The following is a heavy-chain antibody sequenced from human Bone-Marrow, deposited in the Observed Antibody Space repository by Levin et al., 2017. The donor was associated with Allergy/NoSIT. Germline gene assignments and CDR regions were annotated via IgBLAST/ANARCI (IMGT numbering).Heavy chain of an antibody. D-gene: IGHD1-26*01. CDR3: TRANTSPFDY. Sequence: PGGSLRLSCAASGFPLSTYGMHWVRQAPGKGLEWVGIIWYDGSQTYVADSVTGRFTISRDTSKNTVYLQMNSLTAEDTGLYYCTRANTSPFDYWGQGTLVTVSS. CDR2: IWYDGSQT. CDR1: GFPLSTYG. V-gene: IGHV3-33*01. J-gene: IGHJ4*02.